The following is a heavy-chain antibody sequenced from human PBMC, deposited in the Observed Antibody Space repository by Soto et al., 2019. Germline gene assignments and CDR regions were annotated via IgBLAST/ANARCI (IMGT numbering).Heavy chain of an antibody. J-gene: IGHJ4*02. V-gene: IGHV2-5*02. D-gene: IGHD6-19*01. Sequence: QITLKESGPTLVKPTQTLTLTCTFSGFSLSSTRMAVGWIRQPPGKALEWLALIYWDDDKRYIPFLKSRLTITKDTSKNQVVLTMSNMDPVDTARYYCAHIVVAGVGYYFDYWGQGTLVTVSS. CDR3: AHIVVAGVGYYFDY. CDR1: GFSLSSTRMA. CDR2: IYWDDDK.